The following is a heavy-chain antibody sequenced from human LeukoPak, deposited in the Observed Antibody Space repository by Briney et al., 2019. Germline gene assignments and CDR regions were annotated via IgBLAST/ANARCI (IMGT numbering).Heavy chain of an antibody. J-gene: IGHJ4*02. V-gene: IGHV1-24*01. D-gene: IGHD3-22*01. CDR1: GYTLTELS. CDR3: ATANYDSSGYHPYDLDY. Sequence: ASVKVSCKVSGYTLTELSMHWVRQAPGKGLEWMGGFDPEDGETIYAQKFQGRVTMTEDTSTDTAYMELSSLRSEDTAVYYCATANYDSSGYHPYDLDYWGQGTLVTVSP. CDR2: FDPEDGET.